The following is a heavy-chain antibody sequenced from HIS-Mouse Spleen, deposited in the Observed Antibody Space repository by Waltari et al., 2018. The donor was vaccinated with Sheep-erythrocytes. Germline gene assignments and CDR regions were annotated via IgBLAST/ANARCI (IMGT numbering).Heavy chain of an antibody. CDR3: ARLPGSWYVDY. CDR2: ISAYNSHT. J-gene: IGHJ4*02. D-gene: IGHD6-13*01. CDR1: GYTFTSYG. V-gene: IGHV1-18*01. Sequence: QVQLVQSGAEVKKPGASVKVSCKASGYTFTSYGISWVRRAPGQGLEGMGWISAYNSHTNYAKTLQGRGTMTTDTSTSTAYMELRSLRSDDTAVYYCARLPGSWYVDYWGQGTLVTVSS.